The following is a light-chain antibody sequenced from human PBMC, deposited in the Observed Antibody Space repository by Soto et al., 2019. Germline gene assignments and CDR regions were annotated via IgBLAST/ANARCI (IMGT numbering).Light chain of an antibody. CDR2: ATS. CDR3: PHYQT. V-gene: IGKV3-20*01. CDR1: QSVGSSY. Sequence: EIVLTQSPGTLSLSPGERATLSCRASQSVGSSYLAWYQQTPGHAPRLLIYATSSRATGIPDRFSGSGSATDFILSCWRLALSYCAIYSCPHYQTFGPVTKMDI. J-gene: IGKJ3*01.